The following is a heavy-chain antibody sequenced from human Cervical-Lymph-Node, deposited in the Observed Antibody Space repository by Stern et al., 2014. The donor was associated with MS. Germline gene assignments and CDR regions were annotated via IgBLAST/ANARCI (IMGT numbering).Heavy chain of an antibody. J-gene: IGHJ4*02. Sequence: QVQLMQSGAEVKKPGASMTISCKTSGYNFIDHDIHWVRQAPGQRLEWMGWINAGPGTTKYSQKFQGRVSFTRDKAASAAYMDLSSLSPDDTAVYYCARQPDYSDFLDFWGQGTLVIVSS. CDR1: GYNFIDHD. CDR2: INAGPGTT. CDR3: ARQPDYSDFLDF. D-gene: IGHD4-11*01. V-gene: IGHV1-3*01.